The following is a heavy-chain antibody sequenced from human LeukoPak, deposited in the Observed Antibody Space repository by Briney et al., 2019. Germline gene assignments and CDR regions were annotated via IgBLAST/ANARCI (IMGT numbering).Heavy chain of an antibody. CDR2: ISAYNGNT. CDR3: ARDSGGWLPYYYGMDV. CDR1: GYTFTSYG. D-gene: IGHD5-12*01. J-gene: IGHJ6*02. V-gene: IGHV1-18*01. Sequence: ASVKVSCKASGYTFTSYGISWVRQAPGQGLEWMGWISAYNGNTNYAQKLQGRVTMTTDTSTSTAYMELRSLRSDDTAVYYCARDSGGWLPYYYGMDVWGQGTTVTVSS.